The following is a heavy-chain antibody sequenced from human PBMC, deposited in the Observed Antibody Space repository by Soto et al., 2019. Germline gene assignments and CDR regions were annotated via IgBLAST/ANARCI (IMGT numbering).Heavy chain of an antibody. V-gene: IGHV3-74*01. CDR1: GFTFSSNW. J-gene: IGHJ4*02. D-gene: IGHD6-13*01. Sequence: PGGSLRLSCAASGFTFSSNWMHWVRQAPGKGLVWVSRINSDGSITSYADSVKGQLTISRDNAKNTLYLQMNRLRADDTAVYYCARGSSSWYVSLDYWGQGILVTVSS. CDR2: INSDGSIT. CDR3: ARGSSSWYVSLDY.